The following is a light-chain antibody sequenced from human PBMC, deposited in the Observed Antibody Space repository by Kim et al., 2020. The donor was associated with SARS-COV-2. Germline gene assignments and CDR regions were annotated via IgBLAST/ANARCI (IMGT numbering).Light chain of an antibody. CDR1: NSNIGSNS. V-gene: IGLV1-44*01. Sequence: ELTQPPSASGTPGQRVTISCSGINSNIGSNSVNWYQQLPGTAPRLLIYTNNQRPSGVPDRISGSKSGTSASLAISGLQSEDEADYYCAAWDDSLNGYVVFGGGTKVTVL. CDR2: TNN. J-gene: IGLJ2*01. CDR3: AAWDDSLNGYVV.